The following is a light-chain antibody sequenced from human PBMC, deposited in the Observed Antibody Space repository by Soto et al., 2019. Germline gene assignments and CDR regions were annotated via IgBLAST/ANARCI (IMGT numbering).Light chain of an antibody. V-gene: IGLV1-47*01. CDR3: AAWDNSLSGPV. Sequence: QSVLTQPPSASGTPGQRVTISCSGSSSNIGSNYVYWYQQLPGTAPQLLIYRNNHRPSGVPDRFSGSKSGTSASLAISGLRSEDDADYYCAAWDNSLSGPVFGGGTQLTVL. CDR1: SSNIGSNY. CDR2: RNN. J-gene: IGLJ2*01.